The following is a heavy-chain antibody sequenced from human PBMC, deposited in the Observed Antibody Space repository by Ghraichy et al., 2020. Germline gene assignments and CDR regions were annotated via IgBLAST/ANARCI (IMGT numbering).Heavy chain of an antibody. V-gene: IGHV3-7*03. Sequence: GSLNISCAASGFSFSNFWMDWVRQAPGKGLEWVANINQDGSLKYYVDSVRGRFTVSRDNTENSLYLQMNSLKVEDTAVYYCSRSLDYWGQGILVTVSS. CDR3: SRSLDY. CDR1: GFSFSNFW. CDR2: INQDGSLK. J-gene: IGHJ4*02.